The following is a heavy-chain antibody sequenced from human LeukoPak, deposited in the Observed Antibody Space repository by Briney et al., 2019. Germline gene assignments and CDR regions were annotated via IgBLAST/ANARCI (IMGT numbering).Heavy chain of an antibody. CDR1: GFTFGSYS. Sequence: GGSLRLSCAASGFTFGSYSMNWVRQAPGKGLEWVSYISSSSSTIYYADSVKGRFTISRDNAKNSLYLQMNSLRAEDTAVYYCARERDYSNYFDYMDVWGKGTTVTVSS. V-gene: IGHV3-48*01. CDR3: ARERDYSNYFDYMDV. J-gene: IGHJ6*03. CDR2: ISSSSSTI. D-gene: IGHD4-11*01.